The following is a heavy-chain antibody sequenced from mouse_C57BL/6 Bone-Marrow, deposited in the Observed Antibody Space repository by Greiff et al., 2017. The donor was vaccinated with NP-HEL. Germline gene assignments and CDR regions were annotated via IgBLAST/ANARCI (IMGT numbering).Heavy chain of an antibody. V-gene: IGHV6-3*01. CDR1: GFTFSNYW. D-gene: IGHD2-5*01. CDR3: TSYYSNYYAMDY. CDR2: IRLKSDNYAT. Sequence: EVQLVESGGGLVQPGGSMKLSCVASGFTFSNYWMNWVRQSPEKGLEWVAQIRLKSDNYATHYAESVKGRVTISRDDSKSSVYLQMNNLRAEDTGIYYCTSYYSNYYAMDYWGQGTSVTVSS. J-gene: IGHJ4*01.